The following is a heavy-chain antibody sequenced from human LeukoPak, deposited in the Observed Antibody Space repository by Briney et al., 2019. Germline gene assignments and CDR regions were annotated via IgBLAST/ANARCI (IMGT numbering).Heavy chain of an antibody. Sequence: GGSLRLSCAASGFTVSSNYMSWVRQAPGKGLEWVSVIYSGGSTYYADSVKGRFTISRDNSKNTLYLQMNSLRAEDTAVYYCAKGGGPSYYYYYGMDVWGQGTTVTVSS. V-gene: IGHV3-53*01. CDR2: IYSGGST. CDR3: AKGGGPSYYYYYGMDV. D-gene: IGHD6-25*01. CDR1: GFTVSSNY. J-gene: IGHJ6*02.